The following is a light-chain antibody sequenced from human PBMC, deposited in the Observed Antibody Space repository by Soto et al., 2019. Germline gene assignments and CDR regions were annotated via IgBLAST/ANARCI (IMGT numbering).Light chain of an antibody. J-gene: IGKJ4*01. CDR1: ESVSRY. CDR3: QQRSDWPST. CDR2: DAS. Sequence: EIVLTQSPATLSLSPGNRATLSCRASESVSRYLAWYQQKPGQAPRLLIYDASSRAAGIPARFSGSGSGTDFTLTITSLEPEDFAVYYCQQRSDWPSTFGGGSKVDIK. V-gene: IGKV3-11*01.